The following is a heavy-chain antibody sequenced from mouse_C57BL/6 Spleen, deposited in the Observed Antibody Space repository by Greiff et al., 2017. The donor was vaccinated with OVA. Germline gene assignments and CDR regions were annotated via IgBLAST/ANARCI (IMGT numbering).Heavy chain of an antibody. Sequence: EVQLQQSGPGLVKPSQSLSLTCSVTGYSITSGYYWNWIRQFPGNKLEWMGYISYDGSNNYNPSLKNRISITRDTSKNQFFLKLNSVTTEDTATYYCARGLYDGYYYWYFDVWGTGTTVTVSS. CDR1: GYSITSGYY. CDR3: ARGLYDGYYYWYFDV. V-gene: IGHV3-6*01. CDR2: ISYDGSN. D-gene: IGHD2-3*01. J-gene: IGHJ1*03.